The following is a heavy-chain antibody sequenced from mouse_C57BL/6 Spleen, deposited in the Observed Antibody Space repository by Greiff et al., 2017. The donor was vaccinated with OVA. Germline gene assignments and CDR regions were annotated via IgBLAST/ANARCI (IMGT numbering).Heavy chain of an antibody. D-gene: IGHD2-4*01. J-gene: IGHJ4*01. CDR1: GYTFTSYG. V-gene: IGHV1-81*01. CDR3: ARSGSYYDYADVLYAMDY. CDR2: IYPRSGNT. Sequence: QVQLQQSGAELARPGASVTLSCKASGYTFTSYGISWVKQRTGQGLEWIGEIYPRSGNTYYNEKFTGKATLTADNYSSTEYMGLGSLTSEDSAVYFCARSGSYYDYADVLYAMDYWGQGTSVTVSS.